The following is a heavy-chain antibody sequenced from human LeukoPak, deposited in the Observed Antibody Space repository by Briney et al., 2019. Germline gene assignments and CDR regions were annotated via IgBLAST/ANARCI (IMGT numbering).Heavy chain of an antibody. J-gene: IGHJ6*02. CDR1: GGSISSSIYY. V-gene: IGHV4-39*01. CDR3: ARVVPANYGMDV. CDR2: IFYSGTT. D-gene: IGHD2-2*01. Sequence: SETLSLTCTVSGGSISSSIYYWGWIRQPPGKGLEWIGSIFYSGTTYYNPSLKSRVTISVDTSKNQFSLKLSSVTAADTAVYFCARVVPANYGMDVWGQGTTVTVSS.